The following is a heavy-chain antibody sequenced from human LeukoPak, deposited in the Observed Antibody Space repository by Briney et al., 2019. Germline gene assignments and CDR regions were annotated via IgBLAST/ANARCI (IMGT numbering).Heavy chain of an antibody. D-gene: IGHD3-16*01. Sequence: GGSLRLSCAASGFPFSSYAMSWVPQAPGKGVECVSAISGSGGSTYYADSVKGRFTISRDNSKNTLYLQMNSLRAEDTAVYYCAKERYAYVWGRPQARFAYWGQGTLVTVSS. J-gene: IGHJ4*02. CDR1: GFPFSSYA. CDR2: ISGSGGST. V-gene: IGHV3-23*01. CDR3: AKERYAYVWGRPQARFAY.